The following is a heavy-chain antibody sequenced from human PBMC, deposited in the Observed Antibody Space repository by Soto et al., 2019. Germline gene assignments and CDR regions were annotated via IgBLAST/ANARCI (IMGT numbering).Heavy chain of an antibody. D-gene: IGHD3-3*01. V-gene: IGHV3-74*01. Sequence: GGSLRLSCAASGFTFSNYWMHWVRQAPGKGLVWVSRINSDGSSTTYAESVKGRFTISRDNAKNTLYLQMNSLRAEDTAVYYCARAAEKAYYDFWSGYYPPDYWGQGTLVTVSS. J-gene: IGHJ4*02. CDR3: ARAAEKAYYDFWSGYYPPDY. CDR1: GFTFSNYW. CDR2: INSDGSST.